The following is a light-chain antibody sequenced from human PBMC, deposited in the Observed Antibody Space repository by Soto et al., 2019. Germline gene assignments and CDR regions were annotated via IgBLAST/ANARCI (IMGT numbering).Light chain of an antibody. CDR1: DKMSRY. J-gene: IGKJ1*01. CDR2: AAS. Sequence: DIQLIQSPSSLSASVGDRVTITCRANDKMSRYLNWYQQKPGKAPKLLIYAASNLQSGVPSRFSGSGSGAEFILTISSLQPEDSATYYCQQSYSTPRTFGQGTKVEVK. V-gene: IGKV1-39*01. CDR3: QQSYSTPRT.